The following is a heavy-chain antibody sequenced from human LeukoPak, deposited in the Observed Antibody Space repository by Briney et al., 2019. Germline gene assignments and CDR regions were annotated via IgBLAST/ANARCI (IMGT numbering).Heavy chain of an antibody. V-gene: IGHV3-23*01. CDR3: AKSTGYSRDAFDI. Sequence: GGSLRLSCAASGFTFSSYSMYWVRQAPGKGLEWVSAISGSGGSTYYADSVKGRFTISRDNSKNTLYLQMNSLRAEDTAVYYCAKSTGYSRDAFDIWGQGTMVTVSS. CDR1: GFTFSSYS. J-gene: IGHJ3*02. D-gene: IGHD6-13*01. CDR2: ISGSGGST.